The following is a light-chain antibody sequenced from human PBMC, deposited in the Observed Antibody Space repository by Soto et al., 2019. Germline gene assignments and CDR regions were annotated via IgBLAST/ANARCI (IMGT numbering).Light chain of an antibody. CDR2: KAS. CDR1: QTISSW. J-gene: IGKJ1*01. Sequence: DIQMTQSPSALSGSVGERVTSSCRASQTISSWLAWYQQKPGKAPKLLIYKASTLKSGVPSRFSGSGSGTEFTLTISNLQPDDCATYYCQQYENYWTFGQGTKVDIK. CDR3: QQYENYWT. V-gene: IGKV1-5*03.